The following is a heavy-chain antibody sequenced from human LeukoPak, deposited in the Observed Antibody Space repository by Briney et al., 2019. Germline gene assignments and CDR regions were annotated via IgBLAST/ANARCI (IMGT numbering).Heavy chain of an antibody. Sequence: ASVKVSCKASGYTFTGYYMHWVRQAPGQGLEWMGWINPNSGGTNYAQKFQGRVTVTRDTSISTAYMELSKLRSDDTAVYYCARSPELDDYDDEYFQHWGQGTLVTVSS. CDR1: GYTFTGYY. J-gene: IGHJ1*01. CDR3: ARSPELDDYDDEYFQH. V-gene: IGHV1-2*02. CDR2: INPNSGGT. D-gene: IGHD4-17*01.